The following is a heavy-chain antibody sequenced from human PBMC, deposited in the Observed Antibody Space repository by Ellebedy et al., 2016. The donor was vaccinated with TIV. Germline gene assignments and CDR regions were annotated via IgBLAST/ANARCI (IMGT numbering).Heavy chain of an antibody. CDR2: IKQDGSEK. D-gene: IGHD4-17*01. Sequence: GGSLRLSCGASGFSFRSYWMTWVRQAPGKGLEWVANIKQDGSEKYYVDSVKGRFTISRDNAKYSLYLHLNSLRAEDTAMYYCATDGSYGDYLSPTHAFVIWGQGTMVTVSS. J-gene: IGHJ3*02. CDR3: ATDGSYGDYLSPTHAFVI. V-gene: IGHV3-7*01. CDR1: GFSFRSYW.